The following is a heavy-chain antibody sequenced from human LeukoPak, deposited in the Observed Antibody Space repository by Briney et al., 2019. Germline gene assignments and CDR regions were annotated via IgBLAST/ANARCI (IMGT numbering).Heavy chain of an antibody. CDR1: AFTFSNAW. CDR3: TPPRDYADIDY. J-gene: IGHJ4*02. V-gene: IGHV3-15*01. D-gene: IGHD4-17*01. CDR2: IKSKTEGGAT. Sequence: GWSLRLSCAASAFTFSNAWMSWVRQAPVKGLECVGRIKSKTEGGATDYAAPVKGRLTISRDDSKNTLYLQMNSLKTEHTAVYYCTPPRDYADIDYWGQGTLVTVSS.